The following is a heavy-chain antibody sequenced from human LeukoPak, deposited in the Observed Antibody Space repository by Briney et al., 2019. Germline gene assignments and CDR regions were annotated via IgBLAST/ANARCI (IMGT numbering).Heavy chain of an antibody. V-gene: IGHV3-74*01. CDR1: GFTFSSYW. D-gene: IGHD3-9*01. J-gene: IGHJ3*02. CDR3: ARGTDDIDI. CDR2: IDSVGSTT. Sequence: GGSLRLSCAASGFTFSSYWMHWVRHAPGKGLVWVSRIDSVGSTTNYADSVKGRFSISRFNAKETLYLQMNSLRVEDTAVYYCARGTDDIDIWGQGTLVTVSS.